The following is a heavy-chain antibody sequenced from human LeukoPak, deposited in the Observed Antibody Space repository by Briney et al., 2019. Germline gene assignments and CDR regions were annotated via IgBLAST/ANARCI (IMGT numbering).Heavy chain of an antibody. Sequence: GGSLRLSCAASGFSFTSYGMHWVRQAPGKGLEWVAFIRYDGSNRNYADSVKGRFTISRDSSKNTLYLQMNGLRAEDTAVYYCAKVAEVGAAGYYYYMDVWGKGTTVTVSS. V-gene: IGHV3-30*02. CDR1: GFSFTSYG. D-gene: IGHD2-15*01. J-gene: IGHJ6*03. CDR3: AKVAEVGAAGYYYYMDV. CDR2: IRYDGSNR.